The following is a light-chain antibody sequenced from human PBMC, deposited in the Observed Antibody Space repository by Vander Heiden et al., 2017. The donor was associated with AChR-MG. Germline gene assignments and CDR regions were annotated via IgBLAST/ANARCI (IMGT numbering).Light chain of an antibody. J-gene: IGLJ2*01. CDR3: QSADSSGSYVV. V-gene: IGLV3-25*03. CDR1: VLPNQY. CDR2: KDT. Sequence: SYELTQPPSVSVSPGQTARITCSGDVLPNQYTYWYQQKPGQAPVLIIYKDTERPSGIPERFSGSSSGTTVTLTISGVQAEDEADYYCQSADSSGSYVVFGGGTKLTVL.